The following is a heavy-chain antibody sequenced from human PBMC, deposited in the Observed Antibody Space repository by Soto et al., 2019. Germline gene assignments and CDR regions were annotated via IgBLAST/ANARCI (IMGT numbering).Heavy chain of an antibody. J-gene: IGHJ5*02. D-gene: IGHD2-15*01. CDR3: AREPYCSGGSCYNWFDP. V-gene: IGHV1-18*01. CDR2: ISAYNGNT. Sequence: QVQLVQSGAEVKKPGASVKVSCKASGYTFTSYGISWVRQAPGQGLEWMGWISAYNGNTNYAQKLQGRVTMTTDTSTSTAYMELRSLRSDDTAVYFFAREPYCSGGSCYNWFDPWGQGTLVTVSS. CDR1: GYTFTSYG.